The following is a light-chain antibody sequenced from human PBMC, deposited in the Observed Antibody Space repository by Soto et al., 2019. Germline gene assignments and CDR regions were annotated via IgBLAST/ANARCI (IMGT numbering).Light chain of an antibody. CDR3: SSYAGSIVV. CDR1: SSDFGGYNF. Sequence: QSALTQPPSASGSPGQSVTISFTGTSSDFGGYNFVSWYQQHPGKAPQLMIYVVTKRPSGVPDRFSGSKSGNTASLTVSGLQAEYEAEYSCSSYAGSIVVFGGGTKVTVL. CDR2: VVT. J-gene: IGLJ2*01. V-gene: IGLV2-8*01.